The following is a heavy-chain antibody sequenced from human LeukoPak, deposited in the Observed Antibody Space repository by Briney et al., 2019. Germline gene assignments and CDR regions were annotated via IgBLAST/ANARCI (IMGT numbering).Heavy chain of an antibody. V-gene: IGHV3-9*01. J-gene: IGHJ3*02. D-gene: IGHD3-16*02. Sequence: GGSLRLSCAASGFTFDDYAMHWVRQAPGKGLEWVSHISWNSGTIGYADSVKGRFTISRDNAKNSLYLQMNSLRAEDTALYYCARDYDYVWGSYRHTPYDAFDIWGQGTMVTVSS. CDR3: ARDYDYVWGSYRHTPYDAFDI. CDR1: GFTFDDYA. CDR2: ISWNSGTI.